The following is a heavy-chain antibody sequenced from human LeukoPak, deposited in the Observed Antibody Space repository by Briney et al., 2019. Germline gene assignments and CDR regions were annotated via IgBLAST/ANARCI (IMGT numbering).Heavy chain of an antibody. V-gene: IGHV1-2*06. CDR1: GYTFTGYY. CDR3: ARVEVMAGYGDFDY. Sequence: ASVKVSCKASGYTFTGYYMHWVRQAPGQGLEWMGRINPNSGGSNYAQKFQGRVTMTRDTSISTAYMELSRLRSDDTAVYYCARVEVMAGYGDFDYWGQGTLVTVSS. J-gene: IGHJ4*02. CDR2: INPNSGGS. D-gene: IGHD6-19*01.